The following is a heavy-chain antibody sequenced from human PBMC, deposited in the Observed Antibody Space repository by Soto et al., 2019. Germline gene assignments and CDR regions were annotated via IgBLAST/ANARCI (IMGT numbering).Heavy chain of an antibody. V-gene: IGHV1-18*01. D-gene: IGHD3-3*01. CDR3: ARPLTPYYDFWSGLDYYYGMAV. CDR1: GYTFTSYG. Sequence: GASVKVSCKASGYTFTSYGMSWVRQAPGQGLEWMGWISAYNGNTNYAQKLQGRVTMTTDTSTSTAYMELRSLRSDDTAVYYCARPLTPYYDFWSGLDYYYGMAVWGQGTPVTVSS. CDR2: ISAYNGNT. J-gene: IGHJ6*02.